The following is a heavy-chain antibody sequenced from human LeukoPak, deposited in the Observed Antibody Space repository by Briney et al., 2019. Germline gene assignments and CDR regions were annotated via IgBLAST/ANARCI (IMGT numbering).Heavy chain of an antibody. D-gene: IGHD3-9*01. Sequence: GGSLRLSCAASGFTFSSYAMNWVRQAPGKGLEWVSGISAYGGSTYYAGSVKGRFTISRDNSKNTLYLQMNSLRAEDTAVYYCAKSSNYDILTGYLDYWGQGTLVTVSS. J-gene: IGHJ4*02. V-gene: IGHV3-23*01. CDR3: AKSSNYDILTGYLDY. CDR1: GFTFSSYA. CDR2: ISAYGGST.